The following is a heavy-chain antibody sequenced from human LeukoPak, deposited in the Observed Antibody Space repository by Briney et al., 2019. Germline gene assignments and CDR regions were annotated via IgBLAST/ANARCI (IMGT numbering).Heavy chain of an antibody. D-gene: IGHD3-10*02. Sequence: GGSLRLSCAASGFTFSSYAMHWVRQAPGKGLEYVSGISTNGGSTYYADSVKGRFTISRDNSKNTLFLQMGSLRAEDMAVYYCAELGITMIGGVWGKGTTVTISS. V-gene: IGHV3-64*02. J-gene: IGHJ6*04. CDR2: ISTNGGST. CDR1: GFTFSSYA. CDR3: AELGITMIGGV.